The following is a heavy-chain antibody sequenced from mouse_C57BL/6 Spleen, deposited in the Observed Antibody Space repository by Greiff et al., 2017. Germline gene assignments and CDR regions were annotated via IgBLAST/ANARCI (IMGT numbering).Heavy chain of an antibody. V-gene: IGHV1-69*01. CDR2: IDPSDSYT. CDR1: GYTFTSYW. CDR3: AMSYSNDFDY. Sequence: QVQLQQPGAELVMPGASVKLSCKASGYTFTSYWMHWVKQRPGQGLEWIGEIDPSDSYTNYNQKFKGKSTFAVDKSSSTAYMQLSSLTSEDSAVYYSAMSYSNDFDYWGQGATLTVSS. D-gene: IGHD2-5*01. J-gene: IGHJ2*01.